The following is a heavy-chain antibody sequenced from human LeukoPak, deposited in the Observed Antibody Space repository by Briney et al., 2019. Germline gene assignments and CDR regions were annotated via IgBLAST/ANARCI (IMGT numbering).Heavy chain of an antibody. J-gene: IGHJ2*01. V-gene: IGHV1-46*01. D-gene: IGHD6-6*01. CDR3: ARARGGSSSYWYFDL. CDR1: GYTFTSYY. CDR2: INPSGGST. Sequence: ASVKVSCKASGYTFTSYYMHWVRQAPGQGLEWMGIINPSGGSTGYAQKFQGRVTMTRDTSTSTVYMELSSLRSEDTAVYYCARARGGSSSYWYFDLWGQGTLVTVSS.